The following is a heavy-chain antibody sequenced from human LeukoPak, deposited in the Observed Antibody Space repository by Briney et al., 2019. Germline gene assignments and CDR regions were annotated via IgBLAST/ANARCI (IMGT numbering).Heavy chain of an antibody. CDR2: ISAGGGST. CDR3: AKGESRRPASPLDY. D-gene: IGHD3-16*01. V-gene: IGHV3-23*01. Sequence: GGSLRLSCAASGFTFSSYAMSWVRQAPGKGLEWVSTISAGGGSTYIADSLKGRVTISRDNSKHTLYLQMNRLSAEDTAVYYCAKGESRRPASPLDYWGQGTLVTVSS. J-gene: IGHJ4*02. CDR1: GFTFSSYA.